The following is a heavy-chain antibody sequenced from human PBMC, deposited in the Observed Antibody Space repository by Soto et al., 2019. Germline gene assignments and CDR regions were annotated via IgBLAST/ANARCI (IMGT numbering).Heavy chain of an antibody. CDR3: AKDPLTRGWFDP. Sequence: GGSLRLSCAASGFTFSGNAMTWVRQAPGKGLDWVSGISAGGTTYYADSAKGRFTISRDNSKNTLYLQMNSLRGDDTAVYYWAKDPLTRGWFDPWGQGTLVTVSS. V-gene: IGHV3-23*01. J-gene: IGHJ5*02. CDR1: GFTFSGNA. CDR2: ISAGGTT.